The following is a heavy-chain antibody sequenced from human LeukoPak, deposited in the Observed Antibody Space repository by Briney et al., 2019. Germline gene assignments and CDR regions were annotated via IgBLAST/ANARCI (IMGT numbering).Heavy chain of an antibody. V-gene: IGHV4-4*07. CDR2: IHTSGST. CDR3: ARDLHGYDSSGYQYYFDY. D-gene: IGHD3-22*01. Sequence: SETLSLTCTVSGGSISSYYWSWIRQPAGKGLEWIGRIHTSGSTNYNPSLKSRVTMSVDTSKNQFSLKLSSVTAADTAVYYCARDLHGYDSSGYQYYFDYWGQGTLVTVSS. J-gene: IGHJ4*02. CDR1: GGSISSYY.